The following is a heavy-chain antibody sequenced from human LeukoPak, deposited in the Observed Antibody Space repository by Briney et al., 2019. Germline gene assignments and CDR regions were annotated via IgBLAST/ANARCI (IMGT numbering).Heavy chain of an antibody. CDR1: GYTLTDHY. Sequence: ASVKVSCKASGYTLTDHYVHWVRQAPGQGLEWMGWINPNSGGTNSAQKFQGRVTMTRDTSISTAYMELSRLRSDDTAVYYCAREETSGSSSAFDIWGQGTMVTVSS. J-gene: IGHJ3*02. CDR2: INPNSGGT. V-gene: IGHV1-2*02. CDR3: AREETSGSSSAFDI. D-gene: IGHD1-26*01.